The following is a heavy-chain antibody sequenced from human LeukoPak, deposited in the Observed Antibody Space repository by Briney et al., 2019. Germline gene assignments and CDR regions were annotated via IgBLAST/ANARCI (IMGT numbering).Heavy chain of an antibody. Sequence: SETLSLTCAVYGGSFSGYYWSWIRQPPGKGLEWIGEINHSGSTNYNPSLKSRVTISVDTSKNQFSLKLSSVIAADTAVYYCARGAISIAAAGRFDPWGQGTLVTVSS. CDR2: INHSGST. CDR3: ARGAISIAAAGRFDP. V-gene: IGHV4-34*01. J-gene: IGHJ5*02. D-gene: IGHD6-13*01. CDR1: GGSFSGYY.